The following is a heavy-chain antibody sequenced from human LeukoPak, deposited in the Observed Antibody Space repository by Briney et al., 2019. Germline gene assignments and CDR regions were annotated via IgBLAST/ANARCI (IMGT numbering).Heavy chain of an antibody. J-gene: IGHJ4*02. D-gene: IGHD3-10*01. V-gene: IGHV3-23*01. CDR3: AKYYYGSGSYPLPPHYFDY. CDR1: GFTFSSYG. Sequence: GGSLRLSCAASGFTFSSYGMSWVRQAPGKGLEWVSAISGSGGSTYYADSVKGRFTISRDNSKNTLYLQMNSLRAEDTAVYYCAKYYYGSGSYPLPPHYFDYWGQGTLVTVSS. CDR2: ISGSGGST.